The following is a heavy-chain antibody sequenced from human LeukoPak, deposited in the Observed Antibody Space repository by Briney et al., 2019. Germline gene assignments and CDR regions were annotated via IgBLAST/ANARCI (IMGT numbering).Heavy chain of an antibody. D-gene: IGHD5-24*01. CDR3: ARTPNYRRNWFDP. CDR2: IYPGDSDT. J-gene: IGHJ5*02. Sequence: GESLKISCKGSEYSFTSYWIGWVRQMPGKGLEWMGIIYPGDSDTRYSPSFQGQVTISADKSISTAYLQWSSLKASDTAMYYCARTPNYRRNWFDPWGQGTLVTVSS. CDR1: EYSFTSYW. V-gene: IGHV5-51*01.